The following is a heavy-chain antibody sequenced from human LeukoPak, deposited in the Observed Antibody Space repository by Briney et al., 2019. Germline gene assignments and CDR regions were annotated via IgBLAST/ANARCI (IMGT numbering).Heavy chain of an antibody. CDR3: ARRLGRSFDY. CDR2: LNIGNGNT. J-gene: IGHJ4*02. CDR1: GYTFINHA. D-gene: IGHD2-21*01. V-gene: IGHV1-3*04. Sequence: ASVKVSCKASGYTFINHAIHWVRQAPGQRLEWMGWLNIGNGNTKYSQNFQGRITITRDTSATTAYMDLSSLRSEDTAMYYCARRLGRSFDYWGQGTLVTVSS.